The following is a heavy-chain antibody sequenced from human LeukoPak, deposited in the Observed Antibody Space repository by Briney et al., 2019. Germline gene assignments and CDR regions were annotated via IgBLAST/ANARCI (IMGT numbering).Heavy chain of an antibody. CDR2: IYTSGST. CDR1: GGSISSYY. V-gene: IGHV4-4*07. Sequence: SETLSLTCTVSGGSISSYYWSWIRQPAGKGLEWIGRIYTSGSTNYNPSLKSRVTMSVHTSKNQFSLKLSSVTAADTAVYYCARDDFWSGYRAFDIWDQGTMVTVSS. D-gene: IGHD3-3*01. J-gene: IGHJ3*02. CDR3: ARDDFWSGYRAFDI.